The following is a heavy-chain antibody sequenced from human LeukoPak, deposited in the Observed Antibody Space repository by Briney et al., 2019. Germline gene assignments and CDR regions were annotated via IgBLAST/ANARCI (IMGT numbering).Heavy chain of an antibody. CDR1: GGSISSSSYY. Sequence: SETLSLTCTVSGGSISSSSYYWGWIRQPPGKGLEWIGSIYYSGSTYYNPSLKSRVTISVDTSKNQFSLKLSSVTAADTAVYYCAGESSISSSEGFDPWGQGTLVTVSS. CDR3: AGESSISSSEGFDP. CDR2: IYYSGST. J-gene: IGHJ5*02. D-gene: IGHD6-6*01. V-gene: IGHV4-39*07.